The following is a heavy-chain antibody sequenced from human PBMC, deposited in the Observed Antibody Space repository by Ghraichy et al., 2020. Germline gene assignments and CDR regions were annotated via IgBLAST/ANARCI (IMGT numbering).Heavy chain of an antibody. CDR3: ARESDYGNPLDY. Sequence: GESLNISCAASGFTFSSYTMNWVRQAPGKGLEWVSSISSGSSYIYYADSLKGRFTISRDNTKNSLYLQMNSLRAEDTAVYYCARESDYGNPLDYWGQGTLVTVSS. D-gene: IGHD4-17*01. CDR1: GFTFSSYT. V-gene: IGHV3-21*01. CDR2: ISSGSSYI. J-gene: IGHJ4*02.